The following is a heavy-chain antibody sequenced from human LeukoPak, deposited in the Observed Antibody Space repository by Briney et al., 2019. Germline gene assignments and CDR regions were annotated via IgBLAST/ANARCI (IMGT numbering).Heavy chain of an antibody. D-gene: IGHD3-10*01. CDR1: GGTFSSYG. Sequence: ASVKVSCKASGGTFSSYGISWVRQAPGQGLEWMGAIIPIFGTTNSARKFQGRVTIIADESTRTVYMELSSLRSEDTAVYYCARNRRVVRGVNIVENYYYYMDVWGKGTTVTISS. CDR3: ARNRRVVRGVNIVENYYYYMDV. CDR2: IIPIFGTT. J-gene: IGHJ6*03. V-gene: IGHV1-69*13.